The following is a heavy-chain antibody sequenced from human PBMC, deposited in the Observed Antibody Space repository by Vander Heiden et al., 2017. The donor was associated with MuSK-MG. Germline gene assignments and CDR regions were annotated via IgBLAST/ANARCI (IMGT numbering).Heavy chain of an antibody. CDR1: GFSLTTSGMC. CDR3: ARESRGFDYQYYGMDV. J-gene: IGHJ6*02. V-gene: IGHV2-70*15. D-gene: IGHD3-9*01. CDR2: IDWDDSK. Sequence: QVTLRESGPALVKSTQTLTLTCTFSGFSLTTSGMCVSWIRQPPGKALEWLARIDWDDSKYYSTSLKTRLTISKDTSTNQVVLTMTNMDPEDTATYYCARESRGFDYQYYGMDVWGQGTTVTVSS.